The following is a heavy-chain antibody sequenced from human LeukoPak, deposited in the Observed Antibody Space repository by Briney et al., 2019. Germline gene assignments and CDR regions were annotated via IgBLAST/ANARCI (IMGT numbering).Heavy chain of an antibody. CDR3: GKEVYGYDILTCCDS. CDR2: IRHDESNN. J-gene: IGHJ4*02. CDR1: GFTLSTYG. D-gene: IGHD3-9*01. V-gene: IGHV3-30*02. Sequence: GGSLRLSCAASGFTLSTYGMHWVRQAPAQELEWVAFIRHDESNNYYADSVKGRFTTSRDHSKNTLYLQMNSLRAEDTAVYYCGKEVYGYDILTCCDSWGQGTLVTVSS.